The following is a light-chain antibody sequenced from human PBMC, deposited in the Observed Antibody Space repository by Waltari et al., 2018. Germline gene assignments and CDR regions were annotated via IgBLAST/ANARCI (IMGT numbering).Light chain of an antibody. CDR1: SSNLGTNY. J-gene: IGLJ3*02. CDR3: AAWDDSLSGWV. Sequence: QSVLTQPPSASGTPGQRVPISCSGSSSNLGTNYIYWYQQLPATAPKLLIYRRDQRPSGVPDRFAGSKSGTTASLAIIGLRSEDEADYYCAAWDDSLSGWVFGGGTKLTVL. CDR2: RRD. V-gene: IGLV1-47*01.